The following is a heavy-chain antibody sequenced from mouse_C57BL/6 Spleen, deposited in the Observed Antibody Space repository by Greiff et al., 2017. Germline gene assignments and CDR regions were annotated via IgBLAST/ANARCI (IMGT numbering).Heavy chain of an antibody. Sequence: EVKLQESGGGLVQPKGSLKLSCAASGFSFNTYAMNWVRQAPGKGLEWVARIRSKSNNYATYYADSVKDRLTISRDDSESMLYLQMNNLKTEATAMYYCVRHPGYYGSSPSWYFDVWSTWTTVTVTS. D-gene: IGHD1-1*01. V-gene: IGHV10-1*01. CDR2: IRSKSNNYAT. J-gene: IGHJ1*03. CDR1: GFSFNTYA. CDR3: VRHPGYYGSSPSWYFDV.